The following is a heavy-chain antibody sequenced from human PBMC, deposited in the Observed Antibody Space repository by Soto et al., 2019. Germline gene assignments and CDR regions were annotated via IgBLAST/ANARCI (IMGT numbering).Heavy chain of an antibody. D-gene: IGHD3-16*01. CDR3: TRHGSGGDYYGMDV. CDR1: GFTFSGST. V-gene: IGHV3-73*01. J-gene: IGHJ6*02. Sequence: EVQLVESGGGLVQPGGSLKLSCAASGFTFSGSTMHWVRQASGKGLEWVGRIRDKLNSYATAYTASVKGRFTISRDDSKNTAYLQMNSLKPDDTAVYYCTRHGSGGDYYGMDVWGQGTTVTVSS. CDR2: IRDKLNSYAT.